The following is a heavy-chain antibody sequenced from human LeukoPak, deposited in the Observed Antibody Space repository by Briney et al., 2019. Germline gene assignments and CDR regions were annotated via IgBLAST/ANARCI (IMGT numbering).Heavy chain of an antibody. CDR1: GGSISSGGYY. CDR2: IYYSGST. V-gene: IGHV4-31*03. J-gene: IGHJ4*02. CDR3: ARDSYGGKDYFDY. D-gene: IGHD4-23*01. Sequence: SQTLSLTCTVSGGSISSGGYYWSWIRQHPGKGLEWIGYIYYSGSTYYNPSLKSRVTISVDTSKNQFSLKLSSVTAADTAVYYCARDSYGGKDYFDYWGQGTLVTVSS.